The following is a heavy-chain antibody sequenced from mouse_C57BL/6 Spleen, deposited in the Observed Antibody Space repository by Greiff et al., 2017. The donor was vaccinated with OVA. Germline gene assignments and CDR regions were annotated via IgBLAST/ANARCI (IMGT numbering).Heavy chain of an antibody. Sequence: QVQLQQPGAELVKPGASVKLSCKASGYTFTSYWIQWVKQRPGQGLEWIGEIDPSDSYTNYNQKFKGKATLTVDTSSSTAYMQLSSLTSEDSAVYYCARAGSRYFDYWGQGTTLTVSS. J-gene: IGHJ2*01. V-gene: IGHV1-50*01. D-gene: IGHD1-1*01. CDR2: IDPSDSYT. CDR3: ARAGSRYFDY. CDR1: GYTFTSYW.